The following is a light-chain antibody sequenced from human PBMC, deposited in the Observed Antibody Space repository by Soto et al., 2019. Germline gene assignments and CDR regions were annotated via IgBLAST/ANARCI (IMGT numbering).Light chain of an antibody. CDR1: ESISRH. V-gene: IGKV1-39*01. CDR2: AAS. J-gene: IGKJ5*01. Sequence: DIQMTQSPSSLSASVGDRVTITCRASESISRHLNWYQQKPGNAPKLLIYAASSLQNGVTSRFSGSGSGTDFPLTISNLQPGDFATYYCQESYSTLSITFGQGTRLETK. CDR3: QESYSTLSIT.